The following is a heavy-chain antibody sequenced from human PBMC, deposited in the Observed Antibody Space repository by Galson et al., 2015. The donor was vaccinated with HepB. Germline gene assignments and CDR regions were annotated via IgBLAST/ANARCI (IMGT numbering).Heavy chain of an antibody. J-gene: IGHJ5*02. Sequence: SLRLSCAASGFTFNTYSMNWVRQAPGKGLEWVSYISRTTTIYYADSVNGRFTISRDNAKNSLYLQMNSLRDEDTAVYYCARDNVAVAGTGWFDPWGQGTLGTVSS. CDR3: ARDNVAVAGTGWFDP. V-gene: IGHV3-48*02. CDR2: ISRTTTI. D-gene: IGHD6-19*01. CDR1: GFTFNTYS.